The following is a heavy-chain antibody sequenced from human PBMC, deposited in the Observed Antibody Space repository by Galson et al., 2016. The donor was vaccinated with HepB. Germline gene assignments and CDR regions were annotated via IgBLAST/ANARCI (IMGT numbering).Heavy chain of an antibody. CDR1: GFTFISSG. V-gene: IGHV3-30*18. CDR2: ISYDGSNA. Sequence: SLRLSCATAGFTFISSGMHWVRQAPGKGLEWATFISYDGSNAYYADSVKGRFTVTRDNSKNTLYLQMNSLRPEDTAVYYCAKGGPNHYGSGSYSQLEFWGQGTLVTVSS. CDR3: AKGGPNHYGSGSYSQLEF. D-gene: IGHD3-10*01. J-gene: IGHJ4*02.